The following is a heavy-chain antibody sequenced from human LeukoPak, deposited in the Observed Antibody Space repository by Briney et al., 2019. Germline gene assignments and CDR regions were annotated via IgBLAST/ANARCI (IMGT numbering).Heavy chain of an antibody. J-gene: IGHJ4*02. D-gene: IGHD1-7*01. V-gene: IGHV3-15*01. Sequence: GGSLRLSCAASGFTFSNAWMSWVRQAPGKGLEWVGRMKNKTYRGTRDYAAPVKGRFTISRDDSKNTLYLQMNSLKVEDTAVYYCTTDLDLLGVPFDHWGQGTLVTVSS. CDR1: GFTFSNAW. CDR3: TTDLDLLGVPFDH. CDR2: MKNKTYRGTR.